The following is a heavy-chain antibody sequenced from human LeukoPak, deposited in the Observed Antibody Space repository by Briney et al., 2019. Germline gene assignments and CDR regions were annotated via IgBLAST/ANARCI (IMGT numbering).Heavy chain of an antibody. CDR3: ARAQVGYDILTGYPVDYYYYYMDV. V-gene: IGHV3-7*01. CDR2: IKQDGSEK. CDR1: GFTFSSYW. Sequence: GGSLRLSCAASGFTFSSYWMSWVRQAPGKGLEWVANIKQDGSEKYYVDSVKGRFTISRDNAKNSLYLQMNSLRAEDTAVYYCARAQVGYDILTGYPVDYYYYYMDVWGKGTTVTVSS. J-gene: IGHJ6*03. D-gene: IGHD3-9*01.